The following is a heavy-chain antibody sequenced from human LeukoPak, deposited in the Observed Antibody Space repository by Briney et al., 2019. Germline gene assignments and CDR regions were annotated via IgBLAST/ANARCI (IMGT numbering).Heavy chain of an antibody. J-gene: IGHJ4*02. CDR3: AGAPAGSLEWLSPFDY. V-gene: IGHV4-61*02. D-gene: IGHD3-3*01. CDR1: GGSISSGSYY. Sequence: SQTLSLTCTASGGSISSGSYYWSWIRQPAGKGLEWIGRIYASGSTNYNPSLKSRVTISVDTSKNQLSLKLSSVTAADTAVYYCAGAPAGSLEWLSPFDYWGQGTLVTVSS. CDR2: IYASGST.